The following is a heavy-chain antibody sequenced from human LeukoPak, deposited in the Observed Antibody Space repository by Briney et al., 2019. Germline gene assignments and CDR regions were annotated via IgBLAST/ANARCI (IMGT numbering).Heavy chain of an antibody. CDR3: ARHGRNYYDSSWFDP. J-gene: IGHJ5*02. CDR2: IYPGDSDT. CDR1: GHSFTSYW. V-gene: IGHV5-51*01. D-gene: IGHD3-22*01. Sequence: GESLKISCKGSGHSFTSYWIGWVRQMPGKGLEWMGIIYPGDSDTRYSPSFQGQVTISADKSISTAYLQWSSLKASDTAMYYCARHGRNYYDSSWFDPWGQGTLVTVSS.